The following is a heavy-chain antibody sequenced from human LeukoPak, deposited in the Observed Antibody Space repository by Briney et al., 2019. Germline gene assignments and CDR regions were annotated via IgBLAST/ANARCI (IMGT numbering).Heavy chain of an antibody. CDR3: ARDPDSSGDY. Sequence: PGGSLRLSCAASGLTVSSNCMSWVRQAPGKGLEWVSYISSSGSTIYYADSVKGRFTISRDNAKNSLYLQMNSLRAEDTAVYYCARDPDSSGDYWGQGTLVTVSS. D-gene: IGHD6-25*01. CDR1: GLTVSSNC. J-gene: IGHJ4*02. CDR2: ISSSGSTI. V-gene: IGHV3-11*04.